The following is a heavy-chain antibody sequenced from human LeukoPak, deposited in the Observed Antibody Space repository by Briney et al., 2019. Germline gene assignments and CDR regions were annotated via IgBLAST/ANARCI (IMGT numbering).Heavy chain of an antibody. CDR3: ARDRGIVGATDYYYYYMDV. Sequence: PSETLSLTCAVSGGSISSGSYYWSWIRQPAGKGLEWIGRIYTSGSTNYNPSLKSRVTISVDTSKNQFSLKLSSVTAADTAVYYCARDRGIVGATDYYYYYMDVWGKGTTVTVSS. J-gene: IGHJ6*03. CDR2: IYTSGST. CDR1: GGSISSGSYY. D-gene: IGHD1-26*01. V-gene: IGHV4-61*02.